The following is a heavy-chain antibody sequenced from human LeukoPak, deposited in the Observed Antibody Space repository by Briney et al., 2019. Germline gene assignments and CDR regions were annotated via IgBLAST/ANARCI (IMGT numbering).Heavy chain of an antibody. J-gene: IGHJ4*02. CDR1: GYTFTSYG. CDR3: ARNSDYWSGYFPF. CDR2: MNPDSGNT. Sequence: ASVKVSCKASGYTFTSYGINWVRQAPGQGLEWTGWMNPDSGNTGYAQKFEGRVTMTRDTSISTAYMELNYLRSDDTAVYYCARNSDYWSGYFPFWGQGALVTVSS. V-gene: IGHV1-8*02. D-gene: IGHD3-3*01.